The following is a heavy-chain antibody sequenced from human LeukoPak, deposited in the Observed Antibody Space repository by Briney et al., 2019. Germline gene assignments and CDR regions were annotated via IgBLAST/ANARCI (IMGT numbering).Heavy chain of an antibody. CDR2: IIPIFGTA. CDR1: GGTFSSYA. V-gene: IGHV1-69*13. D-gene: IGHD6-6*01. J-gene: IGHJ4*02. Sequence: ASVKVSCKASGGTFSSYAISWVRQAPGQGLEWMGGIIPIFGTANYAQKFQGRVTITADESTSTAYMELSSLRSEDTAVYYCARETDSSSSIFDYWGQGTLVTVSS. CDR3: ARETDSSSSIFDY.